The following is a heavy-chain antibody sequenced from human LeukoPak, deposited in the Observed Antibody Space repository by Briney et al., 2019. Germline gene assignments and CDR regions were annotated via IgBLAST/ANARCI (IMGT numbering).Heavy chain of an antibody. V-gene: IGHV4-59*01. D-gene: IGHD3-3*01. CDR3: ARGRRGYDFWSGYYYFDY. Sequence: SETLSLTCTVSGGSISSYYWSWIRQPPGKGLEWIGYIYYSGSTNYNPSLKSRVTISVDTSKNQFSLKLSSVTAADTAVYYCARGRRGYDFWSGYYYFDYWGQGTLVTVSS. J-gene: IGHJ4*02. CDR2: IYYSGST. CDR1: GGSISSYY.